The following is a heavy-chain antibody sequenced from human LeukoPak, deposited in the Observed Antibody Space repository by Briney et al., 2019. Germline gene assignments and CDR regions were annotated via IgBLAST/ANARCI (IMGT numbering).Heavy chain of an antibody. CDR2: IYHSGST. CDR1: GGSISSSNW. Sequence: SETLSLTCAVSGGSISSSNWWSWVRQPPGKGLDGIGEIYHSGSTNYNPSLKSRVTISVDKSKNQSSLKLSSVTAADTAVYYCARAPAYGYIFTVDYWGQGTLVTVSS. J-gene: IGHJ4*02. V-gene: IGHV4-4*02. D-gene: IGHD5-18*01. CDR3: ARAPAYGYIFTVDY.